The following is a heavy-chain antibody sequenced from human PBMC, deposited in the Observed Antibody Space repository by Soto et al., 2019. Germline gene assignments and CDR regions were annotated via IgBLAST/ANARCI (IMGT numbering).Heavy chain of an antibody. Sequence: ASVKGSCKASENTFSADSLHWVRQAPGQGLEWMGVINPTTTTTTDAQKFQGRVTMTRDTSTSTVFLELSSLRSGDTAVYFCARDLYSTSWYVRAFDMWGQGTMVTVSS. CDR2: INPTTTTT. CDR1: ENTFSADS. V-gene: IGHV1-46*03. D-gene: IGHD6-13*01. CDR3: ARDLYSTSWYVRAFDM. J-gene: IGHJ3*02.